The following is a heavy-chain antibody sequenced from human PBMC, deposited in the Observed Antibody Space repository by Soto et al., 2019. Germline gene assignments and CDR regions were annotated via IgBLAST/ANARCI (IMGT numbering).Heavy chain of an antibody. CDR1: GFTFSSYG. CDR2: IWYDGSNK. CDR3: ARDSRDGYNYVVDY. V-gene: IGHV3-33*01. Sequence: QVQLVESGGGVVQPGRCLRLSCAASGFTFSSYGMHWVRQAPGKGLEWVAVIWYDGSNKYYADSVKGRFTISRDNSKNSLYLQMNRLRAEDTAVYYCARDSRDGYNYVVDYWGQGTLVTVSS. D-gene: IGHD5-12*01. J-gene: IGHJ4*02.